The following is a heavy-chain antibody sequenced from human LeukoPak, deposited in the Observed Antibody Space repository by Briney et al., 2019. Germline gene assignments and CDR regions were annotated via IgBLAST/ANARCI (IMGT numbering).Heavy chain of an antibody. Sequence: SETLSLTCTVSGGSISSSRYYWGWIRQPPGKGLEWIGSIYYSGSTYYNPSLRSRVTISVDTSNNQFYLKLSSVTAADTAVYYCARHLGSSWCEGLDFWGQGTLVTVSS. J-gene: IGHJ4*02. V-gene: IGHV4-39*01. D-gene: IGHD6-13*01. CDR3: ARHLGSSWCEGLDF. CDR1: GGSISSSRYY. CDR2: IYYSGST.